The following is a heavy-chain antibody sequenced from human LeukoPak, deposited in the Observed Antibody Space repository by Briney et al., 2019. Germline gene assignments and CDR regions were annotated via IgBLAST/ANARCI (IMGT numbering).Heavy chain of an antibody. CDR2: INHSGST. J-gene: IGHJ4*02. CDR1: GGSFRGYY. Sequence: ASETLSLTCAVYGGSFRGYYWSWIRQPPGKGLEWIVEINHSGSTNYNPSLKSRVTISVDPSKNQYSLKLSSVTAADTAVYYCARGRVTIAAAGTWSGGYFDYWGQGTLVTVSS. CDR3: ARGRVTIAAAGTWSGGYFDY. V-gene: IGHV4-34*01. D-gene: IGHD6-13*01.